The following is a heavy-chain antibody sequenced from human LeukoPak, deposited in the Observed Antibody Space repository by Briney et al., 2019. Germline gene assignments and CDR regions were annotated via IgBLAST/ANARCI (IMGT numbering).Heavy chain of an antibody. CDR1: GYTFTTYG. J-gene: IGHJ4*02. CDR2: TSIYNGNT. CDR3: ARDYYDSSGYYLGADY. Sequence: GASVKVSCKASGYTFTTYGISWVRQAPGQGLEWIGCTSIYNGNTNYAQKFQGRVTLTTDTSTTTAYVELRSLQSDDTAVYYCARDYYDSSGYYLGADYWGQGTLLTVSS. D-gene: IGHD3-22*01. V-gene: IGHV1-18*01.